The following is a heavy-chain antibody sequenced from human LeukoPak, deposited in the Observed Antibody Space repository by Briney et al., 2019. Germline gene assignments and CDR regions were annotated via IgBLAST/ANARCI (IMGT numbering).Heavy chain of an antibody. CDR2: ISFDGSDT. D-gene: IGHD6-13*01. Sequence: GGSLRLSCAASGFTFSTYAMHWVRQAPGKGLEWVAVISFDGSDTYSADSVKGRSSIDRENSKITLYLQMNSLREEDTAVYYCARDPEAGTGYHYYFYMDVWGKGTTVSVSS. CDR1: GFTFSTYA. CDR3: ARDPEAGTGYHYYFYMDV. J-gene: IGHJ6*03. V-gene: IGHV3-30*04.